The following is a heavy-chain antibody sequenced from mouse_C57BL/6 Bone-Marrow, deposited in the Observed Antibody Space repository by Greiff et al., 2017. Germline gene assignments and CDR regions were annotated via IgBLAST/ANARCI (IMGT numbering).Heavy chain of an antibody. J-gene: IGHJ2*01. V-gene: IGHV1-63*01. D-gene: IGHD2-13*01. CDR3: ARGEGYDY. Sequence: QVQLKQSGAELVRPGTSVKMSCKASGYTFTNYWIGWAKQRPGHGLEWIGDIYPGGGYTNYNEKFKGKATLTAEKSSSTADMQFSSLTSEDSAIYYCARGEGYDYWGQGTTLTVSS. CDR1: GYTFTNYW. CDR2: IYPGGGYT.